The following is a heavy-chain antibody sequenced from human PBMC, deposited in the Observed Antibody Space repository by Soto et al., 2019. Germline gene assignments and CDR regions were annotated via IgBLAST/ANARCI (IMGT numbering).Heavy chain of an antibody. Sequence: AGGSLRLSCVGTGLNLDDFAMHWVRQAPGKGLEWVSGITWNSRVLAYADSVKGRFTISRDNARNSLYLQMDSLRDEDTALYYCAKGRYDFWSPYYFDSWGQGTLVTVSS. CDR3: AKGRYDFWSPYYFDS. CDR1: GLNLDDFA. D-gene: IGHD3-3*01. J-gene: IGHJ4*02. V-gene: IGHV3-9*01. CDR2: ITWNSRVL.